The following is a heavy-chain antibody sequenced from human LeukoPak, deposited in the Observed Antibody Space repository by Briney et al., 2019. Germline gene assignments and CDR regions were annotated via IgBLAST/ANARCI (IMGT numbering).Heavy chain of an antibody. CDR1: GGSISSYY. J-gene: IGHJ6*03. V-gene: IGHV4-59*01. Sequence: PSETLSLTCTVSGGSISSYYWSWLRQTPGKGLEWIGYIYYSGSTNFNPSLKSRVTISVDTSKNQFSLQKSSVTAADTAVYFCARGGPPGYYYDYYMDVWGKGTTVTISS. CDR2: IYYSGST. CDR3: ARGGPPGYYYDYYMDV.